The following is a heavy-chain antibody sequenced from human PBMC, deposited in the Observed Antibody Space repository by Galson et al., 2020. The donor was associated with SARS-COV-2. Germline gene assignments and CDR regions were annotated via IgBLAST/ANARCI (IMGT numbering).Heavy chain of an antibody. CDR1: GYTFTTFY. V-gene: IGHV1-18*01. CDR2: ISPYNSDT. D-gene: IGHD2-15*01. CDR3: ARSLSLGDCSGGSCFFY. Sequence: ASVKVSCKASGYTFTTFYITWVRQAPGQGLEWMGKISPYNSDTNYTQKLQGSVTMTTDTVTSTAYMELRSLTSDDTAVYYCARSLSLGDCSGGSCFFYWGQGTLVTVSS. J-gene: IGHJ4*02.